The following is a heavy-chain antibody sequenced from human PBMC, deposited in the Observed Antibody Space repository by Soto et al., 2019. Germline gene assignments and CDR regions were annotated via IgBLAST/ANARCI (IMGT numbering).Heavy chain of an antibody. D-gene: IGHD3-16*01. J-gene: IGHJ3*01. CDR1: GGPFGSSA. Sequence: QVQLVQSGADVKKPGSSVKVSCKTSGGPFGSSAISWVRQAPAQGLEWMGEIIPVFDKANYAQNFQGRLTITADEPTGTAFMQLSSQRSEVTAVYFCARLRRDWGDAFDLWGLGTFVTVSS. V-gene: IGHV1-69*01. CDR3: ARLRRDWGDAFDL. CDR2: IIPVFDKA.